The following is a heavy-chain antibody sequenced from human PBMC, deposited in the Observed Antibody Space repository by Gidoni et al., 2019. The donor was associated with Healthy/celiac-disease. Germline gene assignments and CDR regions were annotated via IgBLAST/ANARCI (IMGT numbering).Heavy chain of an antibody. CDR2: ISWNSGSI. Sequence: EVQLVESGGSLVQPGRSLRLSCAASGFTFDDYAMHWVRQAPGKGLVWVSGISWNSGSIGYADSVKGRFTISRDNAKNSLYLQMNSLRAEDTALYYCAKDKGSPGPSFDYWGQGTLVTVSS. V-gene: IGHV3-9*01. J-gene: IGHJ4*02. D-gene: IGHD6-13*01. CDR1: GFTFDDYA. CDR3: AKDKGSPGPSFDY.